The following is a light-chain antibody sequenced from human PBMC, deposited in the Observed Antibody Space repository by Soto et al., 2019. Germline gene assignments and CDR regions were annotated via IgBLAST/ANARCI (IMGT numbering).Light chain of an antibody. CDR1: RGFVSG. CDR3: QQYHSFST. Sequence: DIQMTQSPSTLSASVEDRVTIPCRASRGFVSGLAWYRQKPGKPPKLLIYKTSILEFGVPSRFSGSGSGTLFTLTISSLQPDDFATYYCQQYHSFSTFGQGTKVEIK. CDR2: KTS. V-gene: IGKV1-5*03. J-gene: IGKJ1*01.